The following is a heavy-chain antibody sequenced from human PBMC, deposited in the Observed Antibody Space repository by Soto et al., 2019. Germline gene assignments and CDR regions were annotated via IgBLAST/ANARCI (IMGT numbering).Heavy chain of an antibody. CDR1: GFNFNHFA. V-gene: IGHV3-30-3*01. J-gene: IGHJ1*01. CDR3: ARDGCSGTACYLQQ. D-gene: IGHD5-12*01. Sequence: QVQLVESGGGVVQPGGSLKLSCAASGFNFNHFALNWVRQAPGKGPEWVAVISYDGLKKFYADSVKGRFTISRDTSTDTVSLQMNDLRVEDTSVYYCARDGCSGTACYLQQWGQGTLVTVSS. CDR2: ISYDGLKK.